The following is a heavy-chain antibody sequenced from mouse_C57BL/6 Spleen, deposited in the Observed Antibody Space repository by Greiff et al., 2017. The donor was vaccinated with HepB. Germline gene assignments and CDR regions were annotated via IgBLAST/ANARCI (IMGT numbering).Heavy chain of an antibody. CDR3: ARSRGFDY. V-gene: IGHV1-52*01. Sequence: QQSCKASGYTFPSYWMHWVKQRPIQGLEWIGNIDPSDSETHYNQKFKDKATLTVDKSSSTAYMQLSSLTSEDSAVYYCARSRGFDYWGQGTTLTVSS. CDR1: GYTFPSYW. CDR2: IDPSDSET. J-gene: IGHJ2*01.